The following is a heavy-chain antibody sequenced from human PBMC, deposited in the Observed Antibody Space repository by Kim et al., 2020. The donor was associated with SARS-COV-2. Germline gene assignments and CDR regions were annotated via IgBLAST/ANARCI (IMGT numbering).Heavy chain of an antibody. D-gene: IGHD6-19*01. CDR3: AKGRIAVAATAMNY. CDR2: ISFDGNNI. CDR1: GFTFSSYG. V-gene: IGHV3-30*18. Sequence: GGSLRLSCAASGFTFSSYGMHWVRQAPGKGLEWVAVISFDGNNIYYADSVKGRFTISRDNSKNTLYLQMNSLRAEDTAVYYCAKGRIAVAATAMNYLGQG. J-gene: IGHJ4*02.